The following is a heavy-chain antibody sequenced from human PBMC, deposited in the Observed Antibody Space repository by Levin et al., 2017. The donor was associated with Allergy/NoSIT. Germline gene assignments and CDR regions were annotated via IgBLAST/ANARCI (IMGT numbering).Heavy chain of an antibody. D-gene: IGHD1-7*01. CDR2: IYSGGDT. CDR1: GFTVSRNY. V-gene: IGHV3-66*01. Sequence: GGSLRLSCAASGFTVSRNYMSWVRQAPGKGLEWVSLIYSGGDTQYADSLKGRFTISRDNSKNTLYLQMNSLRVDDTAVYYCARDDPGTATGTPWGQGTLVTVSS. J-gene: IGHJ4*02. CDR3: ARDDPGTATGTP.